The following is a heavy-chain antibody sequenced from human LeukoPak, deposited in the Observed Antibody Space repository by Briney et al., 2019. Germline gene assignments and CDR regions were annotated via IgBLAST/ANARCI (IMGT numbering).Heavy chain of an antibody. CDR3: ARGGGRVVT. V-gene: IGHV4-4*02. CDR2: VAHHGKT. D-gene: IGHD3-3*01. J-gene: IGHJ3*01. Sequence: SGTLSLTCAVCCGSINNANWWSWVRQPPGKGLEWIAEVAHHGKTNYNPSLKSRVTISVDRSKNQFSLKLSSVTAADTAVYYCARGGGRVVTWGQGTMVTVSS. CDR1: CGSINNANW.